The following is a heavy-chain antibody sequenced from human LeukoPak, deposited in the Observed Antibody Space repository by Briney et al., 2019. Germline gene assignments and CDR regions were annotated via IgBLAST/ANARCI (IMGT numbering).Heavy chain of an antibody. V-gene: IGHV4-34*01. CDR1: GGSFSGYY. Sequence: PSETLSLTCAVYGGSFSGYYWSWIRQPPGKGLEWIGEINHSGSTNYNPSLKSRVTISVDTSKNQFSLKLSSVTAADTAVYYCARGVCSSTSCYDDWFDPWGQGTLVTVSS. CDR3: ARGVCSSTSCYDDWFDP. CDR2: INHSGST. D-gene: IGHD2-2*01. J-gene: IGHJ5*02.